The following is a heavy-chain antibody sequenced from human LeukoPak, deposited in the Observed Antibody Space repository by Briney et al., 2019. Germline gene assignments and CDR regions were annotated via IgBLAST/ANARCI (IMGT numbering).Heavy chain of an antibody. Sequence: GGSLKLSCEASGFIFSNHWMNWVRQAPGKGLEWVASMNPDGSETYYVDSVRGRFTISRDNAKNSLFLRMSTLRVDDTAVYYCLAGGGYWGQGTLVSVSS. CDR3: LAGGGY. V-gene: IGHV3-7*01. CDR1: GFIFSNHW. CDR2: MNPDGSET. D-gene: IGHD3-10*01. J-gene: IGHJ4*02.